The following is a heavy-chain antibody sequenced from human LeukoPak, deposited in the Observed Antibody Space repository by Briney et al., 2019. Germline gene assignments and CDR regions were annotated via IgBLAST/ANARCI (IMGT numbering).Heavy chain of an antibody. V-gene: IGHV5-51*01. D-gene: IGHD3-10*01. J-gene: IGHJ4*02. Sequence: GESLKISCEGFGYSFTNYWIGWVRQMPGKGLEWMGIIYPGDSDTRYSPSFQGQVTISADKSISTAYLQWSSLKASDTAMYYCARVKWDGSGSYYNGNWGQGTLVTVSS. CDR3: ARVKWDGSGSYYNGN. CDR1: GYSFTNYW. CDR2: IYPGDSDT.